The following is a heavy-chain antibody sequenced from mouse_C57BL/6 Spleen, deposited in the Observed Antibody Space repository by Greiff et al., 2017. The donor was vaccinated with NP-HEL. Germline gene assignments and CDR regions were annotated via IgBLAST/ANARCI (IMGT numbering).Heavy chain of an antibody. CDR1: GYTFTSYW. Sequence: QVQLKQPGAELVMPGASVKLSCKASGYTFTSYWMHWVKQRPGQGLEWIGEIDPSDSYTNYNQKFKGKSTLTVDKSSSTAYMQLSSLTSEDTAVYYCAKRRDSSYYAMDYWGQGTSVTVSS. D-gene: IGHD1-1*01. V-gene: IGHV1-69*01. J-gene: IGHJ4*01. CDR3: AKRRDSSYYAMDY. CDR2: IDPSDSYT.